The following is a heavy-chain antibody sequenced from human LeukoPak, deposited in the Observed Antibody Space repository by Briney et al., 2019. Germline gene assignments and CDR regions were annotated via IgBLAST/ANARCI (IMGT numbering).Heavy chain of an antibody. CDR1: GFTFSSYG. D-gene: IGHD3-22*01. Sequence: GGSLRLSCAASGFTFSSYGMHWVRQAPGKGLEWVAVIRYDGSNKYYADSVKGRFTISRDNSKNTLYLQMNSLRAEDTAVYYCARDYGRYYYDSSGNPPDYWGQGTLVTVSS. CDR3: ARDYGRYYYDSSGNPPDY. J-gene: IGHJ4*02. V-gene: IGHV3-33*01. CDR2: IRYDGSNK.